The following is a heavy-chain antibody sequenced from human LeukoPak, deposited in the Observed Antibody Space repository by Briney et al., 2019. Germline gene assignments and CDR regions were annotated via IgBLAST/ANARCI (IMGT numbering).Heavy chain of an antibody. J-gene: IGHJ4*02. V-gene: IGHV4-59*12. CDR1: GGSISRYY. CDR3: GRGGIAAAASGIDY. D-gene: IGHD6-13*01. CDR2: IYQSGST. Sequence: PSETLSLTCTVSGGSISRYYWSWIRQPPGKGLEWIGYIYQSGSTYYNPSLKSRVTISVDRSKNQFSLKLSSVTAADTAVYYCGRGGIAAAASGIDYWGQGTLVTVSS.